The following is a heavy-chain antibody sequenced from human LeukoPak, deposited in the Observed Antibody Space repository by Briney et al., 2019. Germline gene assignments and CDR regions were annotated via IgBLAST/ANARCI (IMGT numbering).Heavy chain of an antibody. V-gene: IGHV3-23*01. D-gene: IGHD2-2*01. J-gene: IGHJ3*02. CDR1: GFTFSRYA. Sequence: SMTLSCPPSGFTFSRYAMRWVSQAAGKGLEWVSAISGSGGSTYYADSVKGRFTIPRDHSKNTLYLQMNSLISAAPAVYSRSNIVLRPAADRADVFDIGGQGTMVTVS. CDR2: ISGSGGST. CDR3: SNIVLRPAADRADVFDI.